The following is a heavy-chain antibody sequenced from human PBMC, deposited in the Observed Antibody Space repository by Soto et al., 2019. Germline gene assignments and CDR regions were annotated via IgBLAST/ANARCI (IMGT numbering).Heavy chain of an antibody. D-gene: IGHD6-13*01. V-gene: IGHV4-31*03. J-gene: IGHJ5*02. CDR1: GGSISSGGYY. CDR2: IYYSGST. CDR3: ARAKKGIAAAENWFDT. Sequence: SETLSLTCTVSGGSISSGGYYWSWIRQHPGKGLEWIGYIYYSGSTYYNPSLKSRVTISVDTSKNQFSLKLSPVTAADTAVYYCARAKKGIAAAENWFDTWGQGTLVTVSS.